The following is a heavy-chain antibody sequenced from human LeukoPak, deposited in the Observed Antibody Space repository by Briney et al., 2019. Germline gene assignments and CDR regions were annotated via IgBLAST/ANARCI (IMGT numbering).Heavy chain of an antibody. V-gene: IGHV4-61*08. CDR3: ARDKEDLGYMDV. Sequence: SSETLSLTCAVSGGSISSSGYSWSWIRQPPGKGLEWIGYIYYSGSTNYNPSLKSRVTISVDTSKNQFSLKLSSVTAADTAVYYCARDKEDLGYMDVWGKGTTVTISS. CDR2: IYYSGST. CDR1: GGSISSSGYS. D-gene: IGHD2-15*01. J-gene: IGHJ6*03.